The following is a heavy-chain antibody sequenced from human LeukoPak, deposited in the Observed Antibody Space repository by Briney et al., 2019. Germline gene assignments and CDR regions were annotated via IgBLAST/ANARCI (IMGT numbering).Heavy chain of an antibody. CDR3: AKGFRIQLWFDY. CDR1: GFTFSSYG. D-gene: IGHD5-18*01. V-gene: IGHV3-30*02. J-gene: IGHJ4*02. CDR2: IRYDGSNK. Sequence: PGGSLRLSCAASGFTFSSYGMHWVRQAPGKGLEWVAFIRYDGSNKYYADSVKGRFTISRDNSKNTLYLQMNSLRAEDTAVYYCAKGFRIQLWFDYWGQGTLVTVSS.